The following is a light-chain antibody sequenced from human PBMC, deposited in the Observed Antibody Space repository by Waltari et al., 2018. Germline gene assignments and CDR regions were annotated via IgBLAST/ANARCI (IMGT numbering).Light chain of an antibody. Sequence: QSALTQPASVSGSPGQSITISCIGTSSDVGGYHYVSWYQQHPGKVPKLMIYEVSNRPSGVSNRFTASKSGNTASLTISGLQAEDEADYYCSSYTSSNSWMFGGGTKLTVL. CDR3: SSYTSSNSWM. V-gene: IGLV2-14*01. CDR2: EVS. CDR1: SSDVGGYHY. J-gene: IGLJ3*02.